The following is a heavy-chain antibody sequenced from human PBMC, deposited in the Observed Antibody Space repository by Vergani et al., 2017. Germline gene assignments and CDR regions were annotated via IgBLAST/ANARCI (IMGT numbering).Heavy chain of an antibody. D-gene: IGHD2-2*01. Sequence: EVQLVESGGGLVQPGRSLRLSCAASGFTFDDYAMHWVRQAPGKGLEWVSGISWNSGSIGYADSVKGRFTISREKAKNSLYLQMNSLRAEDTALYYCAKALREGYCSSTSCLDFDYWGQGTLVTVSS. J-gene: IGHJ4*02. CDR1: GFTFDDYA. V-gene: IGHV3-9*01. CDR2: ISWNSGSI. CDR3: AKALREGYCSSTSCLDFDY.